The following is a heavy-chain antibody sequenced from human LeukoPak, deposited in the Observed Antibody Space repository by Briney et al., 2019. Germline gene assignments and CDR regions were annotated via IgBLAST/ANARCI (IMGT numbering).Heavy chain of an antibody. Sequence: QPGGSLRLSCAASGFTFSSYGMSWVRQAPGKGLEWISAITGSGGTTYYADSVEGRFTISRDNSKNTLYLQVNSLRAEDTAVYYCARGRMGAILYFDSWGQGTLVTVSS. CDR1: GFTFSSYG. D-gene: IGHD1-26*01. CDR2: ITGSGGTT. CDR3: ARGRMGAILYFDS. V-gene: IGHV3-23*01. J-gene: IGHJ4*02.